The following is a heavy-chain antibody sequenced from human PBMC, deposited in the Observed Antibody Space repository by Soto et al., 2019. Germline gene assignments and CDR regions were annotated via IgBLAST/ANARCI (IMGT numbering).Heavy chain of an antibody. J-gene: IGHJ4*02. D-gene: IGHD3-3*01. Sequence: ASVKVSCKASGYTFTSYDINWVRLATGQGLEWMGWMNPNSGNTGYAQKFQGRVTMTRNTSISTAYMELSSLRSEDTAVYYCARGITIFGVVPGWGQGTLVTVSS. CDR2: MNPNSGNT. CDR3: ARGITIFGVVPG. V-gene: IGHV1-8*01. CDR1: GYTFTSYD.